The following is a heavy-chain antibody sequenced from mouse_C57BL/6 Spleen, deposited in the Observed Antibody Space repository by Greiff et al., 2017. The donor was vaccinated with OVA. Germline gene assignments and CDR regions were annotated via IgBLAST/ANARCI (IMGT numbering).Heavy chain of an antibody. CDR3: ARDPATTVVANWYFDV. CDR1: GYSITSGYY. J-gene: IGHJ1*03. V-gene: IGHV3-6*01. D-gene: IGHD1-1*01. CDR2: ISYDGSN. Sequence: EVKVEESGPGLVKPSQSLSLTCSVTGYSITSGYYWNWIRQFPGNKLEWMGYISYDGSNNYNPSLKNRISITRDTSKNQFFLKLNSVTTEDTATYYCARDPATTVVANWYFDVWGTGTTVTVSS.